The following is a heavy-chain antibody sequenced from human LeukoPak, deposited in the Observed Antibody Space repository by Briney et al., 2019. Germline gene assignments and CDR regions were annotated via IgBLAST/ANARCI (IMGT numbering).Heavy chain of an antibody. J-gene: IGHJ4*02. CDR3: ASQFPDIVVVVTAPPDFDF. Sequence: PGGSLRLSCAASGFTFSTYSMKWVRQAPGKGLEWLSYISYSSSIIFYADSVKGRFTISRDNARNSLYLQMNSLRAEDTAIYYCASQFPDIVVVVTAPPDFDFWGQGTLVTVSS. V-gene: IGHV3-48*01. D-gene: IGHD2-15*01. CDR1: GFTFSTYS. CDR2: ISYSSSII.